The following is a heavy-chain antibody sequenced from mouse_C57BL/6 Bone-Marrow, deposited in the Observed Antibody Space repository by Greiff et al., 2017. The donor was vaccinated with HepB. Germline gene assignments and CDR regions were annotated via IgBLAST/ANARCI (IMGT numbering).Heavy chain of an antibody. V-gene: IGHV1-54*01. D-gene: IGHD1-1*01. CDR2: INPGSGGT. J-gene: IGHJ2*01. CDR1: GYAFTNYL. CDR3: ARDYGSSYFDY. Sequence: VKLMESGAELVRPGTSVKVSCKASGYAFTNYLIEWVKQRPGQGLEWIGVINPGSGGTNYNEKFKGKATLTADKSSSTAYMQLSSLTSEDSAVYFCARDYGSSYFDYWGQGTTLKVSS.